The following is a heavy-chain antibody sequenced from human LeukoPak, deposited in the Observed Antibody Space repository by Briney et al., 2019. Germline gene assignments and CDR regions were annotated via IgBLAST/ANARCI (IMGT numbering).Heavy chain of an antibody. CDR2: ISGSGGST. J-gene: IGHJ5*02. D-gene: IGHD1-26*01. CDR1: GFTFSSYG. V-gene: IGHV3-23*01. CDR3: ARGKIATEYNWFDP. Sequence: GGSLRLSCAASGFTFSSYGMSWVRQAPGKGLEWVSAISGSGGSTYYADSVKGRFTISRDNAKNSLYLQMNSLRAEDTALYYCARGKIATEYNWFDPWGQGTLVTVSS.